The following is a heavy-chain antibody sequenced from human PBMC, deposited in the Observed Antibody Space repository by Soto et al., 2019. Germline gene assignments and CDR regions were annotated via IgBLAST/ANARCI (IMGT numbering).Heavy chain of an antibody. CDR1: GGTFSSYA. CDR3: ARTTSTVGYYGMDV. V-gene: IGHV1-69*12. CDR2: IIPIFGTA. Sequence: QVQLVQSGAEVKKPGSSVKVSCKASGGTFSSYAISWVRQAPGQGLEWMGGIIPIFGTANYAQKFQGRVTITADESTSTAYRELSSLRSEDTAVYYCARTTSTVGYYGMDVWGQGPTVTVSS. D-gene: IGHD1-1*01. J-gene: IGHJ6*02.